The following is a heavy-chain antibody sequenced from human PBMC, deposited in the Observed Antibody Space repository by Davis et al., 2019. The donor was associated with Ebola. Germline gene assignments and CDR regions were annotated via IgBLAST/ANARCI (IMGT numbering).Heavy chain of an antibody. Sequence: MPSETLSLTCTVSGASMTSDGYYWTWIRQHPGRGLEWIGYISYGGRTSYNPSLKSRIIISEDTAKNQFSLRLSSVSAADSAVYYCAALFSGSYLAYVDVWGKGTTVTVS. CDR2: ISYGGRT. CDR1: GASMTSDGYY. CDR3: AALFSGSYLAYVDV. D-gene: IGHD1-26*01. V-gene: IGHV4-31*03. J-gene: IGHJ6*03.